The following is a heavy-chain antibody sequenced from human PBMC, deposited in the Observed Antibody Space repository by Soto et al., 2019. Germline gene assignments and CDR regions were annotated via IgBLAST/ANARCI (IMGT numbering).Heavy chain of an antibody. CDR3: ASLGAQEIAP. Sequence: QVQLQESGPGLVKPSETLSLTCTVSGGSISSYYWSWIRQPPGKGLELIGEIYYSGSTHYNPSLXGXAXSXXDTSQNQSSPKLSSVTAADTAVYYCASLGAQEIAPWGQGTLVTVSS. V-gene: IGHV4-59*08. J-gene: IGHJ5*02. D-gene: IGHD3-16*01. CDR1: GGSISSYY. CDR2: IYYSGST.